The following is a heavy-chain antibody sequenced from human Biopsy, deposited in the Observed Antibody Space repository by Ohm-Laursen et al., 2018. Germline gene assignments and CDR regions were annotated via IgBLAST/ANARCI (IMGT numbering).Heavy chain of an antibody. V-gene: IGHV4-34*01. J-gene: IGHJ6*02. CDR1: GESFNGYY. Sequence: SDTLSLTWAVYGESFNGYYWSWIRQTPGKGLEWIGEINHSGRTNYNPSLKGRVTISVDTSKNQFSLKVRSVTAADTAVYYCVRGVDYYDPYHYYALDVWGQGTTVTVSS. D-gene: IGHD3-22*01. CDR2: INHSGRT. CDR3: VRGVDYYDPYHYYALDV.